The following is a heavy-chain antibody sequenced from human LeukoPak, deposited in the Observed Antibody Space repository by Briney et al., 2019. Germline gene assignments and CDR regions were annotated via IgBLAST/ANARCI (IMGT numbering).Heavy chain of an antibody. V-gene: IGHV4-38-2*02. Sequence: SETLSLTCTVSGYSISSGYYWGWIRQPPGKGLEWIGSIYHSGSTYYNPSLKSRVTISVDTSKNQFSLKLSSVTAADTAVYYCARPSSGWYEGAFDIWGQGTMVTVSS. D-gene: IGHD6-19*01. CDR1: GYSISSGYY. CDR2: IYHSGST. J-gene: IGHJ3*02. CDR3: ARPSSGWYEGAFDI.